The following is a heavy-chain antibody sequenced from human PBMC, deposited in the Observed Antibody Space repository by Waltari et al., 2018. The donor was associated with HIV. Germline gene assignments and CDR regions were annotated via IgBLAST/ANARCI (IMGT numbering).Heavy chain of an antibody. J-gene: IGHJ3*02. Sequence: EVQLVQSGAEVKQPGESLKISCKGSGYSFTSYCYGSVRQMPGKGPEWMGIIYPGDSDTRYSPSFQGQVTISADKSISTAYLQWSSLKASDTAMYYCARTLGYCSSTSCFHDAFDIWGQGTMVTVSS. D-gene: IGHD2-2*01. CDR1: GYSFTSYC. CDR3: ARTLGYCSSTSCFHDAFDI. V-gene: IGHV5-51*03. CDR2: IYPGDSDT.